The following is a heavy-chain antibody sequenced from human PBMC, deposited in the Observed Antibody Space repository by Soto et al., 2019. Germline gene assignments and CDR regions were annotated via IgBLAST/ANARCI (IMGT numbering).Heavy chain of an antibody. CDR1: GGSISSGGYS. J-gene: IGHJ5*02. Sequence: SETLSLTCAVSGGSISSGGYSWSWIRQPPGKGLEWIGYIHHSGSTYYNPSLKSRVTISVDRSKNQFSLKLSSVTAADTAVYYCARLLKGYCTNGVCYKASGGWFDPWGQGTLVTVSS. CDR3: ARLLKGYCTNGVCYKASGGWFDP. V-gene: IGHV4-30-2*01. CDR2: IHHSGST. D-gene: IGHD2-8*01.